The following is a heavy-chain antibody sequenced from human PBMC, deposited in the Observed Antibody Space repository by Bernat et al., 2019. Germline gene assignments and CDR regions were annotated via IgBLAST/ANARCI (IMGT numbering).Heavy chain of an antibody. CDR3: GGGGTRSGGYWTYFDY. V-gene: IGHV3-30-3*01. J-gene: IGHJ4*02. CDR2: ISYDGSNK. Sequence: QVQLVESGGGVVQPGRSLRLSCAASGFTFSSYAMHWVRQAPGKGLEWVAVISYDGSNKYYADSVKGRFTISRDNSKNTLYLQMNSLRAEDTAVYYCGGGGTRSGGYWTYFDYWGQGTLVTVSS. CDR1: GFTFSSYA. D-gene: IGHD1-26*01.